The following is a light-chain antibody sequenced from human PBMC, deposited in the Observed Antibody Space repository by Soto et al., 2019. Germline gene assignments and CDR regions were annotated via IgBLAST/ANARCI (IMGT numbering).Light chain of an antibody. J-gene: IGKJ2*01. Sequence: DIQMTQSPSSLYASVGDRVTITCRASQSISNHLNWYQQKSGKAPKLLIYAASSLQSWVPSRFSGSGSGTDFTLTISSLQPEDFATYFCQQSYTIPYTFGQGSKLEIK. V-gene: IGKV1-39*01. CDR1: QSISNH. CDR3: QQSYTIPYT. CDR2: AAS.